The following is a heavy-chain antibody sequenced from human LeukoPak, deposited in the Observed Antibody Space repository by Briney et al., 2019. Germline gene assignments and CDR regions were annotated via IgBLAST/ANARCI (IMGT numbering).Heavy chain of an antibody. Sequence: GGSLRLSCAASGFTFSSYGMHWVRQAPGKGLEWVAFIRNDESNKYYADSVKGRFTISRDNAKNSLYLQMNSLRADDTAVYYCAELGITMIGGVWGKGTTVTISS. D-gene: IGHD3-10*02. J-gene: IGHJ6*04. V-gene: IGHV3-30*02. CDR2: IRNDESNK. CDR1: GFTFSSYG. CDR3: AELGITMIGGV.